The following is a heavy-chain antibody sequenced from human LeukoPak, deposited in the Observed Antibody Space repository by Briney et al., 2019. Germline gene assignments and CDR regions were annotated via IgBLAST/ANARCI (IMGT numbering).Heavy chain of an antibody. CDR1: GYTFTGYY. CDR2: INSNSGGA. CDR3: ARVCVWGTIFDAFDL. D-gene: IGHD3-16*01. Sequence: ASVKVSCKTSGYTFTGYYMHWVRQAPGQGLEWMGWINSNSGGANYPQKFQGSVTMTRDTSISTAYMELSRLTFDDTAVYYCARVCVWGTIFDAFDLWGQGTMVTVSS. V-gene: IGHV1-2*02. J-gene: IGHJ3*01.